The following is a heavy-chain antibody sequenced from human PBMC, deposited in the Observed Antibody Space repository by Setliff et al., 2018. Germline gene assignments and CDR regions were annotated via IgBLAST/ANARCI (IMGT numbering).Heavy chain of an antibody. CDR2: INHSGST. V-gene: IGHV4-34*01. Sequence: SETLSLTCAVYGGSFSGYYWSWIRQPPGKGLEWIGEINHSGSTNYNPSLKSRVTMSVDTSKNQFSLKLSSVTAADTAVYYCARETTAWGYVDTAMVTFIDQWGQGTLVTSPQ. CDR1: GGSFSGYY. CDR3: ARETTAWGYVDTAMVTFIDQ. D-gene: IGHD5-18*01. J-gene: IGHJ4*02.